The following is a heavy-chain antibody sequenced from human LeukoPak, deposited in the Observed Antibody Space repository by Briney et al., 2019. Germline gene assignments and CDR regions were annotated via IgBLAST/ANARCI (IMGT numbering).Heavy chain of an antibody. CDR1: GGSISSYY. V-gene: IGHV4-34*01. D-gene: IGHD3-22*01. J-gene: IGHJ4*02. CDR3: ANDSSGYPY. Sequence: SETLSLTCTVSGGSISSYYWSWIRQPPGKGLEWIGEINHSGSTNYNPSLKSRVTISVDTSKNQFSLKLSSVTAADTAVYYCANDSSGYPYWGQGTLVTVSS. CDR2: INHSGST.